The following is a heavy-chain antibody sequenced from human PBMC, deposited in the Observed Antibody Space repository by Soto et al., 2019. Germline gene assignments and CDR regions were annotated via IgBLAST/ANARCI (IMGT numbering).Heavy chain of an antibody. J-gene: IGHJ6*02. CDR3: ARLNSATTVTTSYDYYGMDV. CDR1: GFTLRCSA. Sequence: RGSLRLSCVASGFTLRCSAPHWVRQPSGKGLGWVGRIRTLPDNDATAYAAPVKGRFTISRDDSKNTAYLLMNSLKTEDTAIYYCARLNSATTVTTSYDYYGMDVWGQGTTVTVSS. CDR2: IRTLPDNDAT. D-gene: IGHD4-17*01. V-gene: IGHV3-73*01.